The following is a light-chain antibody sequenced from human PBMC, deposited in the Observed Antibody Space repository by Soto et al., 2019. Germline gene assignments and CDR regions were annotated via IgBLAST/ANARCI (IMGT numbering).Light chain of an antibody. Sequence: QSVLTQPASVSGSPGQSITISCTGTSSDVGGYNYVSWYQQHPGKASKLMIYEVSNRPSGVSNRFSDSKSGNTASLTISGLQAEDEADYYCSSYTASSTLVVFGGGTKLTVL. CDR3: SSYTASSTLVV. CDR2: EVS. CDR1: SSDVGGYNY. J-gene: IGLJ2*01. V-gene: IGLV2-14*01.